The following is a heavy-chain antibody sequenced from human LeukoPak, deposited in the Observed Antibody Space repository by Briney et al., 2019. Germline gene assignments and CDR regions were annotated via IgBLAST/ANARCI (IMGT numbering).Heavy chain of an antibody. V-gene: IGHV3-48*03. CDR2: ISSSGSTI. Sequence: GGSLRLSCAASGFTFSSYEMNWVRHAPGKGLEWVSYISSSGSTIYYADSVKGRFTISRDNAKNSLYLQMNSLRAEDTAVYYCARKGFRGVLTWGQGTMVTVSS. D-gene: IGHD3-10*01. CDR1: GFTFSSYE. CDR3: ARKGFRGVLT. J-gene: IGHJ3*01.